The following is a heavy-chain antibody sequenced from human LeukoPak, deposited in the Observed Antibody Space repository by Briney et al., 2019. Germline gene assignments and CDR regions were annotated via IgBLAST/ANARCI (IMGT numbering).Heavy chain of an antibody. Sequence: GGSLRLSCAAAASGFIFSDYYMGWIRQAPGKGLEWVSGISGSGGGTYYADSVKGRFTISRDNSKNTLYLQMNSLRAEDTAVYYCARDRGWGRWDVDYWGQGTLVTVSS. D-gene: IGHD7-27*01. V-gene: IGHV3-23*01. CDR3: ARDRGWGRWDVDY. CDR2: ISGSGGGT. J-gene: IGHJ4*02. CDR1: GFIFSDYY.